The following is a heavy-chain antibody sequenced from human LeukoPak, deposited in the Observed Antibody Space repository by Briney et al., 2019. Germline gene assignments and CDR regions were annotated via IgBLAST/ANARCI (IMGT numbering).Heavy chain of an antibody. CDR3: ATEYYGAYNY. D-gene: IGHD4-17*01. Sequence: GGSLRLSCVVSGFTFSSYTMNWVRQAPGKGLEWVGHIKSKTAGGTTDYAEPVKGRFSISRDDSKDTVSLEMNSLKTEDTAVYYCATEYYGAYNYWGRGTLVTVSS. CDR1: GFTFSSYT. J-gene: IGHJ4*02. CDR2: IKSKTAGGTT. V-gene: IGHV3-15*05.